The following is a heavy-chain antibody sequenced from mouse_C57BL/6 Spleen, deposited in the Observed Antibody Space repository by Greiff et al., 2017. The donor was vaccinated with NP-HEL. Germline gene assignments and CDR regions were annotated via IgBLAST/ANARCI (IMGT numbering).Heavy chain of an antibody. V-gene: IGHV5-17*01. Sequence: EVQGVESGGGLVKPGGSLKLSCAASGFTFSDYGMHWVRQAPGKGLEWVAYISRGSSTIYYADTVKGRFTISRDNATNTLFLQMTSLRSEDTAMYYCARALYGSSLWYFDVWGTGTTVTVSS. J-gene: IGHJ1*03. D-gene: IGHD1-1*01. CDR1: GFTFSDYG. CDR3: ARALYGSSLWYFDV. CDR2: ISRGSSTI.